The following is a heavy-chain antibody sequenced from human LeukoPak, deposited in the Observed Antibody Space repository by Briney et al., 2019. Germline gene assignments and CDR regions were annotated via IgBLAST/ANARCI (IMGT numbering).Heavy chain of an antibody. J-gene: IGHJ4*02. D-gene: IGHD6-19*01. V-gene: IGHV3-53*01. CDR2: IQSGGTT. CDR3: ARDPRSSGWSQGFDY. Sequence: GGSLRLSCAASGFTVSGDYMNWVRQAPGKGLEWVSVIQSGGTTYYADSVKGRFTISRDISKNTLYLQMNSLRAEDTAVYYCARDPRSSGWSQGFDYWGQGTLVTVSS. CDR1: GFTVSGDY.